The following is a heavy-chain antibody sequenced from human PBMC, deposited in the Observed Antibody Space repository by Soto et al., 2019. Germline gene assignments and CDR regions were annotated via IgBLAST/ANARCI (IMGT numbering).Heavy chain of an antibody. V-gene: IGHV3-11*05. Sequence: QVQLVESGGGLVKPGGSLRLSCAASGFIFGDFYMTWIRQAPGKGLEWVSEISTSSSYTNYADSVKGRFTVSRENANNTLYLEMNSLRAEGTAVYCCARDRDTYGHGFLDSWGQGALVTVSS. CDR2: ISTSSSYT. J-gene: IGHJ4*02. D-gene: IGHD3-3*01. CDR3: ARDRDTYGHGFLDS. CDR1: GFIFGDFY.